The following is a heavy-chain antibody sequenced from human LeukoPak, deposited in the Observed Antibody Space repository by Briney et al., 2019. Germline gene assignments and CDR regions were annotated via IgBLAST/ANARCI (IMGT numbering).Heavy chain of an antibody. CDR1: GFTFSNAW. Sequence: PEGSLRLSCAAPGFTFSNAWMSWVRQAPGKGLEWVGRITSKTDGGATDYAAPVKGRFTISRDDSKNTLYLQMNSLKIEDTALYYCTTALGYYYDSSGYYSHFDYWGQGTLVTVSS. J-gene: IGHJ4*02. CDR3: TTALGYYYDSSGYYSHFDY. V-gene: IGHV3-15*01. D-gene: IGHD3-22*01. CDR2: ITSKTDGGAT.